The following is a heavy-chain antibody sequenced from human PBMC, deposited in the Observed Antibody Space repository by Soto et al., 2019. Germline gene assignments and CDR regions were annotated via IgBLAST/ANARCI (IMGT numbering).Heavy chain of an antibody. Sequence: TMCLTGPVSGASISIGGYYWSWLRQRPGKGLEWIGYISYSGSTFYNPSLMSRVSISVDTSKKQFSLSLSSVTAADTAVYYCARDVLTGFDFWGQGTLVTVSS. CDR2: ISYSGST. D-gene: IGHD3-9*01. CDR1: GASISIGGYY. J-gene: IGHJ4*02. V-gene: IGHV4-31*03. CDR3: ARDVLTGFDF.